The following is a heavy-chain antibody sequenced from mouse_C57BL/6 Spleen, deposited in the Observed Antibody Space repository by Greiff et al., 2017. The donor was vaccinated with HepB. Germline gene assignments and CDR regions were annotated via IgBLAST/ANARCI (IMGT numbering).Heavy chain of an antibody. V-gene: IGHV1-55*01. Sequence: VQLQQPGAELVKPGASVKMSCKASGYTFTSYWITWVKQRPGQGLEWIGDIYPGSGSTNYNEKFKSKATLTVDTSSSTAYMQLSSLTSEDSAVYYCARWNYYGSSTSAMDYWGQGTSVTVSS. CDR2: IYPGSGST. CDR1: GYTFTSYW. CDR3: ARWNYYGSSTSAMDY. J-gene: IGHJ4*01. D-gene: IGHD1-1*01.